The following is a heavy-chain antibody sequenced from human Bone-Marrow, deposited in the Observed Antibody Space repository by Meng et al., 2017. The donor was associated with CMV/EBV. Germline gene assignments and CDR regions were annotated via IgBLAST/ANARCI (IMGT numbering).Heavy chain of an antibody. Sequence: GESLKISCAASGFTFSSYSMNWVRQAPGKGLEWVSSISSSSSYIYYADSVKGRFTISRDNAKNSLYLQMNGLRVEDTAVYYCARELRDFVVYWGQGTLVTVSS. CDR1: GFTFSSYS. V-gene: IGHV3-21*01. D-gene: IGHD2-21*01. CDR3: ARELRDFVVY. CDR2: ISSSSSYI. J-gene: IGHJ4*02.